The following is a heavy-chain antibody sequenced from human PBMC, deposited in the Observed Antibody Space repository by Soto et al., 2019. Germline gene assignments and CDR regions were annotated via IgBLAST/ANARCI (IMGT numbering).Heavy chain of an antibody. CDR2: ISWDGGST. D-gene: IGHD6-13*01. V-gene: IGHV3-43*01. CDR1: GFTFDDYT. Sequence: GGSLRLSCAASGFTFDDYTMHWVRQAPGKGLEWVSLISWDGGSTYYADSVKGRFTISRDNSKNSLYLQMNSLRTEDTALYYSAKDKEAENYSYGMDFWGQGTTVTVSS. CDR3: AKDKEAENYSYGMDF. J-gene: IGHJ6*02.